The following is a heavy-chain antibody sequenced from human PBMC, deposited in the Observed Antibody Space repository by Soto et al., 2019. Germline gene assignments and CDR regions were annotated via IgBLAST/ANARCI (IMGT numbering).Heavy chain of an antibody. Sequence: SETLSLTCAVYGGTFSGYYRSRLRQPPGKGLEWIGEINHSGSTNYNPSLKSRVTISVDTSKNQFSLKLSSVTAAATAVYYCARYLGGRGVIIGPHYYYSMDVWDHWTTVTVSA. CDR1: GGTFSGYY. CDR2: INHSGST. D-gene: IGHD3-10*01. CDR3: ARYLGGRGVIIGPHYYYSMDV. J-gene: IGHJ6*01. V-gene: IGHV4-34*01.